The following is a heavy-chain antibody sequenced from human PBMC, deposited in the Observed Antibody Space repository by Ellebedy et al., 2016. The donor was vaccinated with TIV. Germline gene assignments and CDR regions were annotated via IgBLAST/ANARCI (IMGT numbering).Heavy chain of an antibody. D-gene: IGHD6-13*01. Sequence: SETLSLXCTVSGGSISSSSYYWGWIRQPPGKGLEWIGSIYYSGSTNYNPSLKSRVTISVDTSKNQFSLKLNSVTAADTAVYYCARWSAAGSGGMDVWGQGTTVTVSS. V-gene: IGHV4-39*07. CDR2: IYYSGST. J-gene: IGHJ6*02. CDR3: ARWSAAGSGGMDV. CDR1: GGSISSSSYY.